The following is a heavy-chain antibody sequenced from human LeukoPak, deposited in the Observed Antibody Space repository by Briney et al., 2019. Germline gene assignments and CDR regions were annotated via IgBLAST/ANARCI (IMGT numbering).Heavy chain of an antibody. CDR2: INPSGGST. J-gene: IGHJ5*02. D-gene: IGHD3-10*01. CDR3: AKGNRRFGVTSFLSRDKWFDP. V-gene: IGHV1-46*01. CDR1: GYTFTSYY. Sequence: ASVKVSCKASGYTFTSYYMHWVRQAPGQGLEWMGIINPSGGSTSYAQKFQGRVTMTRDMSTSTVYMELSSLRAEDTAVYYCAKGNRRFGVTSFLSRDKWFDPWGQGTLVTVSS.